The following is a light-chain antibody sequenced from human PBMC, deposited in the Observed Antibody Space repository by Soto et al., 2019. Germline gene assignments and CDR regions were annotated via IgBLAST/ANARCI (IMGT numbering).Light chain of an antibody. V-gene: IGLV2-23*01. CDR2: EAT. CDR3: CSYAGYTTYV. Sequence: QSVLIQPASVSGSPRQSITISCTGTSRDIGTYDLVSWYQQHPGKVPKLIIYEATKRPSGVSSRFSGSKSGTTASLTISGLQAEDGADYYCCSYAGYTTYVFGSGTKVTVL. J-gene: IGLJ1*01. CDR1: SRDIGTYDL.